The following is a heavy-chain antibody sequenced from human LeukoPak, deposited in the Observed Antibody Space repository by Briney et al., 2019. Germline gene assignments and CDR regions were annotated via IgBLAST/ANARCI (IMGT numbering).Heavy chain of an antibody. Sequence: SETLSLTCIVSGGSISSSNYNWDWIRQPPGKRLEWIGSIYYSGSTYYNPSLKSRVTISVDTSKSQLSLKLSSVTAADAAMYHCARVLRGSSGWTPFDFWGQGTLVTVSS. V-gene: IGHV4-39*01. D-gene: IGHD6-19*01. CDR2: IYYSGST. J-gene: IGHJ4*02. CDR3: ARVLRGSSGWTPFDF. CDR1: GGSISSSNYN.